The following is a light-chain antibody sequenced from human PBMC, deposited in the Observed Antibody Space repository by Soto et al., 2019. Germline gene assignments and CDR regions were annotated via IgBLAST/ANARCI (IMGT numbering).Light chain of an antibody. V-gene: IGLV2-14*03. J-gene: IGLJ1*01. CDR2: DVT. CDR3: TSYTSIITYV. Sequence: QSVLTQPASVSGSLGQSITISCTGTSSDVGGYNFVSWYQHHPGKAPKLIIYDVTNRPSGISNRFSGSKSGNTASLTISGLQAEDDADYYCTSYTSIITYVFGTGTKVTVL. CDR1: SSDVGGYNF.